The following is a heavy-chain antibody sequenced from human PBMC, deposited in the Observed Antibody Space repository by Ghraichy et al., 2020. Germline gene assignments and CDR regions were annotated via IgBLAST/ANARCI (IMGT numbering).Heavy chain of an antibody. CDR3: ARADAYSGDY. Sequence: GESLNTSCAASGFTFSGYWMSWVRQAPGKGLEWVANIDQDGSEKYYVDSVRGRFTISRDNVKNSLYLQMNSLRADDTALYYCARADAYSGDYWGQGTLVTVSS. CDR2: IDQDGSEK. D-gene: IGHD1-26*01. V-gene: IGHV3-7*03. J-gene: IGHJ4*02. CDR1: GFTFSGYW.